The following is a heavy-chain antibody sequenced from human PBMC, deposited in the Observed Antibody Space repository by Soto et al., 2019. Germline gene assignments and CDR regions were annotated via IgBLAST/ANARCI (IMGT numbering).Heavy chain of an antibody. CDR1: GDSLSSSSYY. J-gene: IGHJ4*02. CDR2: IYYSGTS. CDR3: ARRDNWNYGGTDY. V-gene: IGHV4-39*01. D-gene: IGHD1-7*01. Sequence: QLQLQESGPGLVKPSETLSLTCSVAGDSLSSSSYYWAWIRQPPGKGLEWIGSIYYSGTSYYSASLKSRVTISVDTSNNQFSLKLSSVSAADTAVYYRARRDNWNYGGTDYGGRGTLVTVSS.